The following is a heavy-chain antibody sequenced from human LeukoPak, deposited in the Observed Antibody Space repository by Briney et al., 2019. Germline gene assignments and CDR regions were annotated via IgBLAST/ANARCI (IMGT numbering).Heavy chain of an antibody. D-gene: IGHD5-24*01. CDR1: GFTFSSYG. CDR3: ARVDVEMATDPKGLDYYYGMDV. V-gene: IGHV3-30-3*01. J-gene: IGHJ6*02. Sequence: PGRSLRLSCAASGFTFSSYGMHWVRQAPGKGLEWVAVISYDGSNKYYADSVKGRFTISRDNSQNTLYLQMNSLRSDDTAVYYCARVDVEMATDPKGLDYYYGMDVWGQGTTVTVSS. CDR2: ISYDGSNK.